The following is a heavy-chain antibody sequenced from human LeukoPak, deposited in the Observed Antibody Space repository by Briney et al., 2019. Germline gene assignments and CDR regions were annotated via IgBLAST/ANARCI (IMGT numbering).Heavy chain of an antibody. V-gene: IGHV3-11*01. J-gene: IGHJ6*02. CDR1: GFTFSDYY. CDR2: ISSSGSTI. CDR3: ARDSDSCSSPSCYGIDYYYYGMDV. D-gene: IGHD2-2*01. Sequence: PGGSLRLSCAASGFTFSDYYISWIRQAPGKGLEWVSYISSSGSTIYYADSVKGRFTISRDNAKNSLYLQMNSLRAEDTAVYYCARDSDSCSSPSCYGIDYYYYGMDVWGQGTTVTVSS.